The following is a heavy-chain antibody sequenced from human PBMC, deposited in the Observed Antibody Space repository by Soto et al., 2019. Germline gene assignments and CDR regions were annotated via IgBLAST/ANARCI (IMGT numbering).Heavy chain of an antibody. Sequence: SVKVSCKASGGTFSSYAISWVRQAPGQGLEWMGGIIPIFGTANYAQKFQGRVTITADESTSTAYMELSSLRSEDTAVYYCARHYTLGYCSSNSCPRSNWFDPWGQGTLVTVSS. J-gene: IGHJ5*02. V-gene: IGHV1-69*13. CDR1: GGTFSSYA. CDR2: IIPIFGTA. D-gene: IGHD2-2*01. CDR3: ARHYTLGYCSSNSCPRSNWFDP.